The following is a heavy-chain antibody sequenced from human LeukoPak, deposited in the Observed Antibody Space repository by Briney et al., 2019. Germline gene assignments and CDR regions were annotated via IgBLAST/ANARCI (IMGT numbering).Heavy chain of an antibody. CDR3: ARYSSSWYFAY. V-gene: IGHV1-18*01. J-gene: IGHJ4*02. D-gene: IGHD6-13*01. CDR2: ISAYNGNT. Sequence: WVRQXXXQGLEWMGWISAYNGNTNYAQKLQRRVTMTTDTSTTTAYMELRSLRSDDTAVYYCARYSSSWYFAYWGQGTLVTVSS.